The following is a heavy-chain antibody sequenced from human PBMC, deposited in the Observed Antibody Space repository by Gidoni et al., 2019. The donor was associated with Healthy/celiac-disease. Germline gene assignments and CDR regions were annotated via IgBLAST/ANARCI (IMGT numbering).Heavy chain of an antibody. CDR1: GYSFTSYW. V-gene: IGHV5-10-1*03. D-gene: IGHD5-12*01. CDR3: ARQYGTDGYNYGVVLS. CDR2: IDPSDSYT. Sequence: EVQLVQSGAEVKKPGESLRISCKGSGYSFTSYWISWVRQMPGKGLEWMGRIDPSDSYTNYSPSFQGHVTISADKSISTAYLQWSSLKASDTAMYYCARQYGTDGYNYGVVLSWGQGTLVTVSS. J-gene: IGHJ4*02.